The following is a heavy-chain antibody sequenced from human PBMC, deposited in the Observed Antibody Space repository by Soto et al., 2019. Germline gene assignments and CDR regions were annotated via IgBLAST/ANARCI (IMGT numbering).Heavy chain of an antibody. CDR2: ISSSSSTI. J-gene: IGHJ6*02. D-gene: IGHD5-18*01. CDR1: GFTFSSYS. Sequence: PGGSLRLSCAASGFTFSSYSMNWVRQAPGKGLEWVSYISSSSSTIYYADSVKGRFTISRDNAKNSLYLQMNSLRAEDTAVYYCASDWAFLVDRAMVMVYGMAVWGQGTTVTVSS. CDR3: ASDWAFLVDRAMVMVYGMAV. V-gene: IGHV3-48*01.